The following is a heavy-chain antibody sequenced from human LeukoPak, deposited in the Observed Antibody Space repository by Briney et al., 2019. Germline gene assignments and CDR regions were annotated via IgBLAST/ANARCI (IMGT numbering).Heavy chain of an antibody. Sequence: SETLSLTCTVSGGSISSGSYYWSWIRQPAGKGLEWIGRIYTSGSTNYNPSLKSRVTISVDTSKNQFSLKLSSVTAADTAVYYCVSSSSSDYYYYYMDVWGKGTTVTVSS. J-gene: IGHJ6*03. CDR3: VSSSSSDYYYYYMDV. CDR2: IYTSGST. CDR1: GGSISSGSYY. V-gene: IGHV4-61*02. D-gene: IGHD6-6*01.